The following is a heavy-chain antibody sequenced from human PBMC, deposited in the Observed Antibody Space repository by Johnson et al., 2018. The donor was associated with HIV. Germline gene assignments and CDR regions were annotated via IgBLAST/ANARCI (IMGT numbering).Heavy chain of an antibody. J-gene: IGHJ3*02. CDR2: ISYDGSNK. Sequence: MLLVESGGGVVQPRRSLRLSCAASGFTFSSYAMHWVRQAPGKGLEWVAVISYDGSNKYYADSVKGRFTISRDNSKNTLYLQMNSLRAEDTAVYYCARVMVQGDAFDIWGQGTMVTVSS. CDR3: ARVMVQGDAFDI. CDR1: GFTFSSYA. D-gene: IGHD3-10*01. V-gene: IGHV3-30*04.